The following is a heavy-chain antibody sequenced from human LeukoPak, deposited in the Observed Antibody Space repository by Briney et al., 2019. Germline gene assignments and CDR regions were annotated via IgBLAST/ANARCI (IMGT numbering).Heavy chain of an antibody. V-gene: IGHV3-23*01. Sequence: GGSLRLSCAASGFTFSSYAMSWVRQSPGKGLEWVSGLSGGGGSTYYAYYTDSVKGRFTISRDSSKNTLYLEMNSLRAEDTAVYYCAKFYDILTSYFDYWGQGTLVTVSS. CDR2: LSGGGGST. CDR1: GFTFSSYA. D-gene: IGHD3-9*01. CDR3: AKFYDILTSYFDY. J-gene: IGHJ4*02.